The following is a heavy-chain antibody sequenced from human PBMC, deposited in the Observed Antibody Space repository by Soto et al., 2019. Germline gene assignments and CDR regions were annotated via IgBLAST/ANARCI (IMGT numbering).Heavy chain of an antibody. D-gene: IGHD4-4*01. CDR1: GFTFSDHY. Sequence: EVQVVESGGGLVQPGGSLRLSCAVSGFTFSDHYIDWVRQAPGKGLEWVGRSRNKPNGYSTVYVASVKGRFTISRDDSRNSVYLQMNSLENEDSAVYYCGMTWVPTGAPGPYYMDVWGKGTTVTVSS. CDR2: SRNKPNGYST. J-gene: IGHJ6*03. V-gene: IGHV3-72*01. CDR3: GMTWVPTGAPGPYYMDV.